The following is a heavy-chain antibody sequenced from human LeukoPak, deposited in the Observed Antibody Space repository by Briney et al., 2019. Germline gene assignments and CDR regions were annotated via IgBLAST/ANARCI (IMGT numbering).Heavy chain of an antibody. CDR3: AKDRVAYDYVWGSYPSDAFDI. Sequence: GGSLRLSCAASGFTFSSYWMHWARQAPGKGLVWVSRINSDGSSTTYADSVKGRFTIARDNAKNTLYLQMNSLRAEDTAVYYCAKDRVAYDYVWGSYPSDAFDIWGQGTMVTVSS. CDR2: INSDGSST. CDR1: GFTFSSYW. J-gene: IGHJ3*02. V-gene: IGHV3-74*03. D-gene: IGHD3-16*02.